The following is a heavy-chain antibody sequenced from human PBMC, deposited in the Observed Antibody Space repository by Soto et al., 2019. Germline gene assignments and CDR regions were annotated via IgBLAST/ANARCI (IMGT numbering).Heavy chain of an antibody. Sequence: GGSLRLSCAASGFTFSSYGMHWVRQAPGKGLEWVAVISYDGSNKYYADSVKGRFTISRDNSKNTLYLQMNSLRAEDTAVYYCAKDQVIAVAATHPIDYWGQGTLVTVSS. J-gene: IGHJ4*02. D-gene: IGHD2-15*01. CDR2: ISYDGSNK. V-gene: IGHV3-30*18. CDR1: GFTFSSYG. CDR3: AKDQVIAVAATHPIDY.